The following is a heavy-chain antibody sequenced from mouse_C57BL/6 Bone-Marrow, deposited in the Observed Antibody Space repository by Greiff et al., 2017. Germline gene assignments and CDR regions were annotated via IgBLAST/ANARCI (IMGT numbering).Heavy chain of an antibody. J-gene: IGHJ1*03. CDR2: IDPSDSYT. D-gene: IGHD2-3*01. CDR1: GYTFTSYW. CDR3: ARQNGYYFYWCFDV. V-gene: IGHV1-59*01. Sequence: QVQLQQPGAELVRPGTSVKLSCKASGYTFTSYWMHWVKQRPGQGLEWIGVIDPSDSYTTYNQKFKGKATLTVDTSSSTAYMQLSSLTSEDSAVYDGARQNGYYFYWCFDVWGTGTTVTVSS.